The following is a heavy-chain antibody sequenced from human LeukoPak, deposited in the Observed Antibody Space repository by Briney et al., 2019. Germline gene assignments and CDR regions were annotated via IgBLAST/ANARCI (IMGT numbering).Heavy chain of an antibody. V-gene: IGHV3-53*01. D-gene: IGHD3-10*01. CDR1: GFIVSSNY. CDR3: TSRTYSGQFDY. CDR2: IYTGGST. Sequence: PGGSLRLSCAASGFIVSSNYMSWVRQAPGKGLEWVSVIYTGGSTYYADSVKGRFTISRDNSKNTLYLQMNSLRVEDTALYYCTSRTYSGQFDYWGQGTLVTVSS. J-gene: IGHJ4*02.